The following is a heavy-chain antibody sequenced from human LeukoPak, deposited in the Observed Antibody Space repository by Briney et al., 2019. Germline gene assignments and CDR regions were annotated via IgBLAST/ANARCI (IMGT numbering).Heavy chain of an antibody. V-gene: IGHV3-48*04. CDR3: ASRVGYYIS. CDR1: GFTFSSYS. Sequence: PGGSLRLSCAASGFTFSSYSMNWVRQAPGKGLEWVSYISSSSSTIYYADSVKGRFTISRDNAKNSLYLQMNNLRAEDTAVYYCASRVGYYISWGQGTLVTVSS. CDR2: ISSSSSTI. D-gene: IGHD3-3*01. J-gene: IGHJ5*02.